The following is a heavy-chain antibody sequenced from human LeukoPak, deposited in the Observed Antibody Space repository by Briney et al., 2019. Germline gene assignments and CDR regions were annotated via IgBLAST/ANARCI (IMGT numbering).Heavy chain of an antibody. CDR1: GFTVSSNY. V-gene: IGHV3-53*01. D-gene: IGHD3-22*01. CDR3: ARPPGGSRGFFDY. Sequence: PGGSLRLSCAASGFTVSSNYMSWVRQAPGKGLEWVSVIYSGGSTYYADSVKGRFTISRDNSKNTLYLQMNSLRAEDTAVYYCARPPGGSRGFFDYWGQGTLVTVSS. J-gene: IGHJ4*02. CDR2: IYSGGST.